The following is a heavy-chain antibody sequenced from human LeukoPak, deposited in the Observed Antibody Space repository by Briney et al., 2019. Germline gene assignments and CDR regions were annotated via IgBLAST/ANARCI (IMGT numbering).Heavy chain of an antibody. V-gene: IGHV3-21*01. Sequence: GGSLRLSCAASGFTFSSYSMNWVRQAPGKGLEWVSSISSSSYIYYADSVKGRFTISRDNAKNSLYLQMNSLRAEDTAVYYCARDREMATIQNAFDIWGQGTMVTVSS. CDR1: GFTFSSYS. CDR2: ISSSSYI. J-gene: IGHJ3*02. CDR3: ARDREMATIQNAFDI. D-gene: IGHD5-12*01.